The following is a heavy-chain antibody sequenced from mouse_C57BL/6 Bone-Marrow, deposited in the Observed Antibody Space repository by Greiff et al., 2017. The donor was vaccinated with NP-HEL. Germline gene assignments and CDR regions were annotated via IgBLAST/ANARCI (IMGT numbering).Heavy chain of an antibody. D-gene: IGHD2-1*01. V-gene: IGHV1-85*01. J-gene: IGHJ3*01. Sequence: QVQLQQSGPELVKPGASVKLSCKASGYTFTSYDINWVKQRPRQGLEWIGWIYPRDGSTKYNEKFKGKATLTVDTSSSTAYMELHSLTSEDSAVYFCARDYGNYLAAYWGQGTLVTVSA. CDR1: GYTFTSYD. CDR2: IYPRDGST. CDR3: ARDYGNYLAAY.